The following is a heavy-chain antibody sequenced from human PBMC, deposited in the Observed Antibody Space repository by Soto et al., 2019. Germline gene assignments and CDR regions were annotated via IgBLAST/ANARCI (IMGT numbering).Heavy chain of an antibody. CDR3: ARDPRNYYGMDV. V-gene: IGHV1-3*01. Sequence: GQRLEWMGWINAGNGNTKYSQKFQGRVTITRDTSASTAYMELSSLRSEDTAVYYCARDPRNYYGMDVWGQGTTVTVSS. CDR2: INAGNGNT. J-gene: IGHJ6*02.